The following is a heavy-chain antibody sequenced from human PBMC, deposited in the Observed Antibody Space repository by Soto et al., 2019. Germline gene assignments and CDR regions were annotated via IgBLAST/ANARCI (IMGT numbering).Heavy chain of an antibody. CDR1: GGSISSYY. CDR3: ARFYCGGDCYEPYYYYYYYMDV. D-gene: IGHD2-21*01. CDR2: IYYSGST. V-gene: IGHV4-59*01. J-gene: IGHJ6*03. Sequence: SETLSLTCTVSGGSISSYYWSWIRQPPGKGLEWIGYIYYSGSTNYNPSLKSRVPISVDTSKNQFSLKVSSVTGGDKAVYYCARFYCGGDCYEPYYYYYYYMDVWGKGTTVTVSS.